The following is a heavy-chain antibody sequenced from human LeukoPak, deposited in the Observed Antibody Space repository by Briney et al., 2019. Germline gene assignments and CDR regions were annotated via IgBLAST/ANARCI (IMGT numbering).Heavy chain of an antibody. V-gene: IGHV5-51*01. CDR2: IYPGDSDT. D-gene: IGHD3-10*01. J-gene: IGHJ4*02. Sequence: GESLKISCKASGYSFTTYWIGWVRQMPGKGLEWMGIIYPGDSDTRYSPSFQGQVTISADKSISTAYLQWSSLKASDTALYYCARLVSDSLLWGYFDYWAQGALVTVSS. CDR3: ARLVSDSLLWGYFDY. CDR1: GYSFTTYW.